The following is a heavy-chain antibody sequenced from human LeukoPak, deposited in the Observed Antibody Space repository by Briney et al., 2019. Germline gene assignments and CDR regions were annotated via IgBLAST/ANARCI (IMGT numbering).Heavy chain of an antibody. CDR2: INPSGGST. CDR3: ARDFGRIVVVPAAMRGWFDP. D-gene: IGHD2-2*01. Sequence: ASVKVSCKASGYTFTSYYMHWVRQAPGQGLEWMGIINPSGGSTSYAQKFQGRVTITRDTSTSTVYMELSSLRSEDTAVYYCARDFGRIVVVPAAMRGWFDPWGQGTLVTVSS. J-gene: IGHJ5*02. CDR1: GYTFTSYY. V-gene: IGHV1-46*01.